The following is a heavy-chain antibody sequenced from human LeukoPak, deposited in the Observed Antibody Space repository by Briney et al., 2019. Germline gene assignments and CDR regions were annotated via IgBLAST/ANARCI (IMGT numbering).Heavy chain of an antibody. Sequence: PGGSLRLSCAASGFTFTSSTINWVRQAPGKGMEWISYIRTSGGVVSYTDAVRGRFTISTDSAKNSLYLQMNSLRDDDTAVYYCVIDQFYAFYVWGQGTMVTVSS. CDR3: VIDQFYAFYV. J-gene: IGHJ3*01. V-gene: IGHV3-48*02. CDR2: IRTSGGVV. CDR1: GFTFTSST.